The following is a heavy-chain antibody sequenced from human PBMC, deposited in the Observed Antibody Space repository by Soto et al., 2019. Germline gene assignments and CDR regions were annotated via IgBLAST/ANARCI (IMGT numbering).Heavy chain of an antibody. CDR2: MSATGTYI. D-gene: IGHD2-21*01. V-gene: IGHV3-21*01. J-gene: IGHJ4*02. CDR1: GFTFSTYS. Sequence: EVQLVESGGGLVKPGESLRLSCAASGFTFSTYSMNWVRQAPGKGLEWVSSMSATGTYIYSSDSVKGRFTISRDNAKNSLYLQMNSLRAEDTDVYYCVRGTCIPTDCPLFDYWGQGTLVTVSS. CDR3: VRGTCIPTDCPLFDY.